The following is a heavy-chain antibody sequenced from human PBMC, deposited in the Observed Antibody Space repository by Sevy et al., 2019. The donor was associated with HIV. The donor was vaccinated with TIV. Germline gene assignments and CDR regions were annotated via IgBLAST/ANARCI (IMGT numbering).Heavy chain of an antibody. Sequence: LLRQSQTLSLTCAISGDSVSSNSAAWNWIRQSPSRGLEWLGRTYYRSKWYNDYAVSVKSRITINPDTSKNQFSLQLNSVTPEDTAVYYCARDRPMIVVVDDYYYGMDVWGQGTTVTVSS. CDR3: ARDRPMIVVVDDYYYGMDV. CDR2: TYYRSKWYN. J-gene: IGHJ6*02. V-gene: IGHV6-1*01. D-gene: IGHD3-22*01. CDR1: GDSVSSNSAA.